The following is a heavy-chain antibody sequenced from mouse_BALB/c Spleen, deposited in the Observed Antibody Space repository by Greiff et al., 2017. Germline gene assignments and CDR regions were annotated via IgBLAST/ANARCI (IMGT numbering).Heavy chain of an antibody. V-gene: IGHV5-17*02. Sequence: EVQVVESGGGLVQPGGSRKLSCAASGFTFSSFGMHWVRQAPEKGLEWVAYISSGSSTIYYADTVKGRFTISRDNPKNTLFLQMTSLRSEDTAMYYCASVRGYWGQGTTLTVSS. CDR2: ISSGSSTI. J-gene: IGHJ2*01. CDR3: ASVRGY. CDR1: GFTFSSFG.